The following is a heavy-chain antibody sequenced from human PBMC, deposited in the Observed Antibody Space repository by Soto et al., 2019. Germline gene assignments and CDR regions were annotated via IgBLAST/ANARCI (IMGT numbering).Heavy chain of an antibody. J-gene: IGHJ6*03. CDR2: TYYRSKWYN. CDR1: GDSVSSNSAT. Sequence: PSQTLSLTCAISGDSVSSNSATWNWIRQSPSRGLEWLGRTYYRSKWYNDYAVSVKSRITINPDTSKNQFSLQLNSVTPEDTAVYYCARDRGWRSTSWQPQYYYYYMDVWGKGTTVTVSS. CDR3: ARDRGWRSTSWQPQYYYYYMDV. D-gene: IGHD2-2*01. V-gene: IGHV6-1*01.